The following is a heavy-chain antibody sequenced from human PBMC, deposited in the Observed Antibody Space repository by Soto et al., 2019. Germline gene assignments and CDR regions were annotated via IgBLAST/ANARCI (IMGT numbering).Heavy chain of an antibody. D-gene: IGHD6-6*01. CDR3: ASVYSSSCLDY. CDR2: IKQDGSEK. V-gene: IGHV3-7*03. Sequence: EVQLVESGGGLVQPGGSLRLSCAASGFTFSSYWMSWVRQAPGKGLEWVANIKQDGSEKYYVDSVKGRFTISRDNAKNSLYLQMNSLRAEDTAVYYCASVYSSSCLDYWGQGTLVTVSS. J-gene: IGHJ4*02. CDR1: GFTFSSYW.